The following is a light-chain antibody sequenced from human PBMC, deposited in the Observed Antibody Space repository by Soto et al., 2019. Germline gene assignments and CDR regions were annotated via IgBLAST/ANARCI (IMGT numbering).Light chain of an antibody. J-gene: IGLJ1*01. CDR2: DVS. CDR1: SSDVGGYNY. V-gene: IGLV2-11*01. CDR3: CSYAGSPYV. Sequence: QSALTQPRSLSASPGQSVAISCTGTSSDVGGYNYVSWYQQHPGKAPKLMIYDVSKRPSGVPDRFSGSKSGNTASLTISGLQAEDEADYYCCSYAGSPYVFGTGTKLTVL.